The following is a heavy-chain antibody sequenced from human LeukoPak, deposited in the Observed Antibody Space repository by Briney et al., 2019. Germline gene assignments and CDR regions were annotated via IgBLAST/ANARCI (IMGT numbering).Heavy chain of an antibody. D-gene: IGHD3-22*01. J-gene: IGHJ4*02. CDR3: ARSARSDSSGYYHY. CDR1: VGSFSGYY. Sequence: SETLSLTCAVDVGSFSGYYWSWIRQPAGKGLEWIGYIYYSGSTNYNPSLKSRVTISVDTSKNQFSLKLSSVTAADTAVYYCARSARSDSSGYYHYWGQGTLVTVSS. CDR2: IYYSGST. V-gene: IGHV4-59*01.